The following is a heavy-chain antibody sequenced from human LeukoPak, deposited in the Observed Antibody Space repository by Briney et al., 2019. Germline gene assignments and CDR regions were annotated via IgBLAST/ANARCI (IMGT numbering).Heavy chain of an antibody. Sequence: SGRSLRLSCAASGFTFSSYAMHWVRQAPGKGLEWVAVISYDGSNKYYADSVKGRFTISRDNSKNTLYLQMNSLRAEDTAVYYCARDQGRSRRYSSGWEDYYYYG. D-gene: IGHD6-19*01. CDR1: GFTFSSYA. CDR2: ISYDGSNK. J-gene: IGHJ6*01. V-gene: IGHV3-30*04. CDR3: ARDQGRSRRYSSGWEDYYYYG.